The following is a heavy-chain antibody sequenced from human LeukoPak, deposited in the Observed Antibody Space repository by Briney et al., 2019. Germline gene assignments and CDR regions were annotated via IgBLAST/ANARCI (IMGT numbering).Heavy chain of an antibody. CDR3: ARDYMATNDY. Sequence: PGGSLRLSCAASGFTFSSYAMHWVRQAPGKGLEWVAVISYDGSNKYYADSVKGRFTISRDNSKNTLYLQMNSLRAEDTAVYYCARDYMATNDYWGQGTLVTVSS. D-gene: IGHD5-24*01. J-gene: IGHJ4*02. CDR1: GFTFSSYA. CDR2: ISYDGSNK. V-gene: IGHV3-30-3*01.